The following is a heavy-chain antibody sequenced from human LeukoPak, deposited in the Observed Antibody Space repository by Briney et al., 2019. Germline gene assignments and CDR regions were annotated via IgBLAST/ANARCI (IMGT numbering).Heavy chain of an antibody. D-gene: IGHD6-19*01. V-gene: IGHV3-9*01. J-gene: IGHJ4*02. CDR3: ARLKAVAGMNLPPDY. CDR1: GFTFDDYA. Sequence: GGSLRLSCAASGFTFDDYAMHWVRQAPGKGLKWVSGISWNSGSKGYADSVKGRFTISRDDSKNTLYLQMNSLRAEDTAVYYCARLKAVAGMNLPPDYWGQGTLVTVSS. CDR2: ISWNSGSK.